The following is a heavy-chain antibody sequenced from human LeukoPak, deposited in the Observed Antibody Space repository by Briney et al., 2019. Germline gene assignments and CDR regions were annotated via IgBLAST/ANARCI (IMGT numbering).Heavy chain of an antibody. CDR1: GFTFSSYA. D-gene: IGHD6-25*01. CDR2: ISSSSIYT. CDR3: ARERSAGDG. Sequence: GGSLRLSCAASGFTFSSYAMSWIRQAPGKGLEWVSYISSSSIYTNYADSVKGRFTISRDNAKNSLYLQTNSLRAEDTAVYYCARERSAGDGWGQGTLVTVSS. V-gene: IGHV3-11*06. J-gene: IGHJ4*02.